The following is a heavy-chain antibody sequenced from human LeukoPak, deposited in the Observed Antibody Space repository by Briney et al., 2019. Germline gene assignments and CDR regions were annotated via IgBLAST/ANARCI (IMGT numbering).Heavy chain of an antibody. J-gene: IGHJ6*02. CDR2: VYSGGPT. Sequence: PGGSLRLSCAASGFTVSDNYMSWVRQAPGKGLEWVSTVYSGGPTYYADPVKGRFTIPRDNSKNTLYLQMSSLRAEDTAVYYCVRDRWPGLGDFWGQGTTVTVSS. D-gene: IGHD6-19*01. CDR3: VRDRWPGLGDF. V-gene: IGHV3-66*01. CDR1: GFTVSDNY.